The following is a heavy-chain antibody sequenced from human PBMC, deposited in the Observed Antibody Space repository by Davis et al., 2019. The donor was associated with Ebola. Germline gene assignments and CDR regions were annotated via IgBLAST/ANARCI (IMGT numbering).Heavy chain of an antibody. J-gene: IGHJ6*02. CDR1: GFSVTTNY. Sequence: PGGSLRLSCAASGFSVTTNYMTWVRQAPGKGLECVSIIYSNSHTYYTDSVKGRFTISRDTSKNTLYLQMNSLRAEDTAVYYCARDRKSKYYYGLDVWGQGTTVTVSS. CDR2: IYSNSHT. V-gene: IGHV3-53*01. D-gene: IGHD1-14*01. CDR3: ARDRKSKYYYGLDV.